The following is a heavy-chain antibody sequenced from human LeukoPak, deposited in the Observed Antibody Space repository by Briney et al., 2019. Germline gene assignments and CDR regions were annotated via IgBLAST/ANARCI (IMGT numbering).Heavy chain of an antibody. CDR2: INPSGGST. CDR1: GGTFISYA. V-gene: IGHV1-46*01. D-gene: IGHD3-22*01. Sequence: GASVKVSCKASGGTFISYAISWVRQAPGQGLEWMGIINPSGGSTSYAQKFQGRVTMTRDMSTSTVYMELSSLGSEDTAVYYCARDYYDSSGYYWRNYYYYYMDVWGKGTTVTVSS. CDR3: ARDYYDSSGYYWRNYYYYYMDV. J-gene: IGHJ6*03.